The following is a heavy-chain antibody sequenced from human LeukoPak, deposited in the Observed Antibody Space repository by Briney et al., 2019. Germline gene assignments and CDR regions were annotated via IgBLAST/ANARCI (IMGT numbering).Heavy chain of an antibody. J-gene: IGHJ3*02. Sequence: GGSLRLSCAASGLTFSNAWMSWVRQAPGKGLEWVGRIKSKTEGGTTDYAAPVKGRFTISRDDSKNTLYLQMNSLKTEDTAVYYCTTTTIAAAGVDAFDIWGQGTMVTVSS. CDR3: TTTTIAAAGVDAFDI. V-gene: IGHV3-15*01. CDR1: GLTFSNAW. CDR2: IKSKTEGGTT. D-gene: IGHD6-13*01.